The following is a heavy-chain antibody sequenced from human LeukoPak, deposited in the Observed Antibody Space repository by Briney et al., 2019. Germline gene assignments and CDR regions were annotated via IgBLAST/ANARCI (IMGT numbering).Heavy chain of an antibody. D-gene: IGHD5-12*01. J-gene: IGHJ3*02. CDR2: ISYGGSDK. CDR3: VRRGGSDYDAFDI. CDR1: GFTFSSYD. V-gene: IGHV3-30-3*01. Sequence: GGSLRLSCAASGFTFSSYDMSWVRQAPGKGLEWVAVISYGGSDKHYADSVKGRFTISRDNSKNTLYLQMNSLRAEDTAVYYCVRRGGSDYDAFDIWGQGTMVTVSS.